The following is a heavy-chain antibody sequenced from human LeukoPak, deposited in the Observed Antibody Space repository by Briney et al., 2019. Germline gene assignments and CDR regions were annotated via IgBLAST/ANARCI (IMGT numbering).Heavy chain of an antibody. V-gene: IGHV1-24*01. CDR2: FDPEDGET. D-gene: IGHD3-10*01. Sequence: ASVKVSCKVSGCTLTGLSMHWVRQAPGKGLEWMGGFDPEDGETIYAQKFQGRVTMTEDTSTDTAYMELSSLRSEDTAVYYCATALVLWFGEERALFDYWGQGTLVTVSS. CDR1: GCTLTGLS. CDR3: ATALVLWFGEERALFDY. J-gene: IGHJ4*02.